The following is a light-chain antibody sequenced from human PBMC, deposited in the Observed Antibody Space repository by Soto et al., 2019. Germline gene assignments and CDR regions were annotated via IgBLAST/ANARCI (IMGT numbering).Light chain of an antibody. CDR1: SRDIGAYNL. J-gene: IGLJ2*01. CDR3: SAYTSRSTLV. Sequence: QSALTQPASVSGSPGQSITISCSGTSRDIGAYNLVSWYQQPPGKAPKLLIYEVRNRPSGISYRFSGSKSGTTASLTISSLLPEDEPDYYCSAYTSRSTLVFGGGTKLTVL. V-gene: IGLV2-14*01. CDR2: EVR.